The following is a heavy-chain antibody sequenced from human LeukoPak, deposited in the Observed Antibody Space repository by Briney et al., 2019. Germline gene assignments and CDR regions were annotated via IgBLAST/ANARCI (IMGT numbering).Heavy chain of an antibody. V-gene: IGHV1-2*06. CDR2: INPNSGGT. Sequence: ASVKVSCKASGYTFTGYYMHWVRQAPGQGLEWMGRINPNSGGTNYAQKFQGRVTMTRDTSISTAYMELSRLRSDDTAVYYCARLDKGFWSGYYYYYYGMDVWGQGTTDTVSS. D-gene: IGHD3-3*01. CDR3: ARLDKGFWSGYYYYYYGMDV. J-gene: IGHJ6*02. CDR1: GYTFTGYY.